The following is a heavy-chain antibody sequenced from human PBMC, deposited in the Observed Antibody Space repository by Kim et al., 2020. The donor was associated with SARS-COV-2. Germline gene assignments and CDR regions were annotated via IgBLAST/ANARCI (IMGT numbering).Heavy chain of an antibody. Sequence: SLKSRVTISVDTSKNQFSRKLSSVTAADTAVYYCARLNYYDSSGYYEFDYWGQGTLVTVSS. V-gene: IGHV4-39*01. CDR3: ARLNYYDSSGYYEFDY. J-gene: IGHJ4*02. D-gene: IGHD3-22*01.